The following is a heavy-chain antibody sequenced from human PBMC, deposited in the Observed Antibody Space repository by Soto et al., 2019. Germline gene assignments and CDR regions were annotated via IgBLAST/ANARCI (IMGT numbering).Heavy chain of an antibody. CDR1: GYTFTGYY. V-gene: IGHV1-2*02. CDR3: ARAVDIVATYDY. Sequence: ASVKVSWKASGYTFTGYYMHWVRQAPGQGLECMVCLNPNSGGTNYAQKFQGRVTMTRXPXXSXXHMXLSRLRSDDTAVYYCARAVDIVATYDYWG. D-gene: IGHD5-12*01. J-gene: IGHJ4*01. CDR2: LNPNSGGT.